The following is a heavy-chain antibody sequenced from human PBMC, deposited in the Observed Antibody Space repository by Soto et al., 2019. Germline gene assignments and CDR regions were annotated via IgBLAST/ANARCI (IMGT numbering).Heavy chain of an antibody. CDR2: IYYSGST. CDR1: GGSISSYY. Sequence: SETLSLTCTVSGGSISSYYWSWIRQPPGKGLEWIGYIYYSGSTTYNPSLKSRVTISVDTSKNQFSLKLSSVTAADTAVYYCARFETAAGYFDYWGQGTLVTVSS. J-gene: IGHJ4*02. D-gene: IGHD6-13*01. V-gene: IGHV4-59*01. CDR3: ARFETAAGYFDY.